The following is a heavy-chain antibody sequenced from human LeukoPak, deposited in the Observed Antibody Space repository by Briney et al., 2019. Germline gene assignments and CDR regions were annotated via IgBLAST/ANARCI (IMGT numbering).Heavy chain of an antibody. CDR1: GGSISSSGYY. J-gene: IGHJ4*02. CDR2: IYYSGST. V-gene: IGHV4-39*01. CDR3: ASPINYDILTGYLTTFDY. Sequence: PSETLSPTCTVSGGSISSSGYYWGWIRQPPGKGLEWIGSIYYSGSTYYNPSLKSRVTISVDTSKNQFSLELSFVTAADTAVYYCASPINYDILTGYLTTFDYWGQGILVTVSS. D-gene: IGHD3-9*01.